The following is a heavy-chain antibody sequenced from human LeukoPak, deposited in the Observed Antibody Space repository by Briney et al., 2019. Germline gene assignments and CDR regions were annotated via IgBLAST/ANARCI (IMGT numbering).Heavy chain of an antibody. D-gene: IGHD1-26*01. CDR2: FDPEDGET. Sequence: ASVKVSCKVSGYTLTELSMHWVRQAPGKGLEWMGGFDPEDGETIYAQKFQGRVTMTEDTSTDTAYMELSSLRSEDAAVYYCATYGPLNSGSYQGYLDYWGQGTLVTVSS. CDR1: GYTLTELS. J-gene: IGHJ4*02. V-gene: IGHV1-24*01. CDR3: ATYGPLNSGSYQGYLDY.